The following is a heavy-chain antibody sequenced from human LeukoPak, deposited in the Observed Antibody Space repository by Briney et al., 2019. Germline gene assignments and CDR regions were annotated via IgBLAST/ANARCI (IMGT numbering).Heavy chain of an antibody. CDR3: ARDVYSSTWFSFDP. CDR2: IYTSGSA. CDR1: GDSISNYY. D-gene: IGHD6-13*01. Sequence: SETLSLTCAVSGDSISNYYWSWIRQPAGKGLEWIGRIYTSGSANYNPSLKSRVTMSVDTSKNQFSLKLSSVTAADTAVYYCARDVYSSTWFSFDPWGQGTLVTVSS. J-gene: IGHJ5*02. V-gene: IGHV4-4*07.